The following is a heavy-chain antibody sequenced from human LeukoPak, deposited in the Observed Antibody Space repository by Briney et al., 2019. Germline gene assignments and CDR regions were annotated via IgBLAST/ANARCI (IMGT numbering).Heavy chain of an antibody. D-gene: IGHD6-19*01. CDR2: INPSGGST. V-gene: IGHV1-46*01. J-gene: IGHJ4*02. Sequence: EASVKASCKASRYTFSSYYMHCVRQAPGPGLEWRGIINPSGGSTSYAQKFQGRVTITRDTSTSTVYMELSSLRSEDTAVYYCARGDSGWPYYFGYWGQGTLVTVSS. CDR3: ARGDSGWPYYFGY. CDR1: RYTFSSYY.